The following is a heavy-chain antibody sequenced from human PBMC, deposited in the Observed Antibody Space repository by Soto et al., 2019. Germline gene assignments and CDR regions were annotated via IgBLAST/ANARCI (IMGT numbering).Heavy chain of an antibody. CDR1: GFRFGDFA. V-gene: IGHV3-49*04. CDR2: VRSKAYGGTS. CDR3: RRPAEYFGSGSLDF. J-gene: IGHJ4*02. Sequence: LRLSCTTSGFRFGDFAISWVRQAPGKGLEWVGFVRSKAYGGTSQYGASVRGRFTISRDDSTSIAYLQMNSLKTDDTAVYYCRRPAEYFGSGSLDFWGQGTLVTVSS. D-gene: IGHD3-10*01.